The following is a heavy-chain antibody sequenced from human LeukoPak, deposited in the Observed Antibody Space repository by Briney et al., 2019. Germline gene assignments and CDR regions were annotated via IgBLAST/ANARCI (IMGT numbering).Heavy chain of an antibody. J-gene: IGHJ4*02. CDR3: AKTMGAIDHDC. V-gene: IGHV3-23*01. Sequence: GGSLRLSCAASGFTFSSYAMSWVRQAPGKGLEWVSTVTSSGGSTYYADSVKGRFTNSRDNSKNTLYLQMNSLRAEDTAVYYCAKTMGAIDHDCWGQGTLVTVSS. CDR2: VTSSGGST. CDR1: GFTFSSYA. D-gene: IGHD1-26*01.